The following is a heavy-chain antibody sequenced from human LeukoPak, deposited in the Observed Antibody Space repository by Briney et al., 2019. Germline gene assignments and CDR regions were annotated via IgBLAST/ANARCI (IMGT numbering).Heavy chain of an antibody. J-gene: IGHJ4*02. CDR1: GFTFSSYG. CDR2: ISSSGSTI. D-gene: IGHD4-23*01. CDR3: ARDRFGYGGNSGL. V-gene: IGHV3-48*04. Sequence: GGSLRLSCAASGFTFSSYGMHWVRQAPGKGLEWVSYISSSGSTIYYADSVKGRFTISRDNAKNSLYLQMNSLRAEDTAMYYCARDRFGYGGNSGLWGQGTLVTVSS.